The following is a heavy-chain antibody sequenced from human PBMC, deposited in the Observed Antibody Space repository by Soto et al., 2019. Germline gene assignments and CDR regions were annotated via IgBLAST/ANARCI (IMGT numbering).Heavy chain of an antibody. Sequence: QVLLVQSGGEVKKPRASVKVSCKASGFNFISYGINWVRQAPGQGLEWMGWISGYDGKTVYAHSVQDRVTMTTDATTGTAYMELRGLRSADTAIYYCARDFMYTSSPDSWFDPWGQGTLVTVTS. V-gene: IGHV1-18*04. CDR3: ARDFMYTSSPDSWFDP. CDR1: GFNFISYG. D-gene: IGHD6-6*01. CDR2: ISGYDGKT. J-gene: IGHJ5*02.